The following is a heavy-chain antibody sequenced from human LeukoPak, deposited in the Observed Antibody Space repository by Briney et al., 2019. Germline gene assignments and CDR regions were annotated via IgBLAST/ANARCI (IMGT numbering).Heavy chain of an antibody. CDR1: GGSISSGGYY. V-gene: IGHV4-30-2*01. CDR2: IYHSGST. CDR3: ARAVGSSTFDY. J-gene: IGHJ4*02. Sequence: SETLSLTCTVSGGSISSGGYYWSWIRQPPGKGLEWIGYIYHSGSTYYNPSLKSRVTISVDRSKNQFSLKLSSVTAADTAVYYCARAVGSSTFDYWGQGALVTVSS. D-gene: IGHD2-2*01.